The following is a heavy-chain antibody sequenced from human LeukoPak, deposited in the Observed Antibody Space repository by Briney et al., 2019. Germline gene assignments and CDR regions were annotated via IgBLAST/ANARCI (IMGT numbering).Heavy chain of an antibody. Sequence: GASVKVSCKSSGYTFTGYYMHWVRQAPGQGLEWMWWINPSSGGTNYAQKLQGRVTMTGDTSISTVYMELSRLSSDDTAVYFCAGRPDTAMVPIFDYWGQGTLVTIS. CDR3: AGRPDTAMVPIFDY. V-gene: IGHV1-2*02. CDR2: INPSSGGT. CDR1: GYTFTGYY. J-gene: IGHJ4*02. D-gene: IGHD5-18*01.